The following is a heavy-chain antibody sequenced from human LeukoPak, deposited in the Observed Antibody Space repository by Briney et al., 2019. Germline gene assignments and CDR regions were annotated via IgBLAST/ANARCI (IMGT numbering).Heavy chain of an antibody. Sequence: SQTLSLTCTVSGVSISSGDYYWSWIRQPPGKGLEWIGYIYYSGSTYYNPSLKSRVTISVDTSKNQFSLKLSSVTAADTAVYYCARGWGYSYSIDAFDIWGQGTMVTVSS. J-gene: IGHJ3*02. CDR1: GVSISSGDYY. V-gene: IGHV4-30-4*01. D-gene: IGHD5-18*01. CDR2: IYYSGST. CDR3: ARGWGYSYSIDAFDI.